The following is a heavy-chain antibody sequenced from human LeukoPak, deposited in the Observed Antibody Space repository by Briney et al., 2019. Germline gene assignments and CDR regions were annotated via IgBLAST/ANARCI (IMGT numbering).Heavy chain of an antibody. J-gene: IGHJ6*03. D-gene: IGHD7-27*01. CDR2: IYSGGST. CDR3: ARARWGSGYYYYYMDV. CDR1: VFTVSSNY. V-gene: IGHV3-53*01. Sequence: GGSLRLSCAASVFTVSSNYMSWVRQAPGKGLEWVSVIYSGGSTYYADSVKGRFTVSRDNSKNTLYLQMNSLRAEDTAVYYCARARWGSGYYYYYMDVWGKGTTVIVSS.